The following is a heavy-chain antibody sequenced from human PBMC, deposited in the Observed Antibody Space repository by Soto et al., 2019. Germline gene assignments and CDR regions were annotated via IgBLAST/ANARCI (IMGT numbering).Heavy chain of an antibody. V-gene: IGHV1-3*05. D-gene: IGHD6-19*01. CDR1: GYTFTSYA. CDR3: ARGGGWYVWFDP. Sequence: QVQIVQSGAEEKKPGASVKVSCKASGYTFTSYAMHWVRQAPGQRLEWMGWINAGNGNTKYSQKFQGRVTITRDTSASTAYMELSSLRSEDTAVYYCARGGGWYVWFDPWGQGTLVTVSS. J-gene: IGHJ5*02. CDR2: INAGNGNT.